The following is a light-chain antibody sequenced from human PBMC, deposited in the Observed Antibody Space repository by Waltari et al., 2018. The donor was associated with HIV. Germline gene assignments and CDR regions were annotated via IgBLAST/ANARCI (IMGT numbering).Light chain of an antibody. CDR2: GNS. CDR3: QSYDSSLTVVI. Sequence: QSVLTQPPSVSGAPGQSVTISCTGSSSNIGAGYDVHWYQQVPGTAPQLLIFGNSHRPTGVPDRFSGSKSATSASLAITGLQAEDEADYYCQSYDSSLTVVIFGGGTKLTVL. J-gene: IGLJ2*01. V-gene: IGLV1-40*01. CDR1: SSNIGAGYD.